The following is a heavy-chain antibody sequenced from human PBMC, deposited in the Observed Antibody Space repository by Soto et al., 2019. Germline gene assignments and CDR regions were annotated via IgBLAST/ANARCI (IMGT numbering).Heavy chain of an antibody. J-gene: IGHJ4*02. CDR1: GFTFDDYA. D-gene: IGHD6-13*01. CDR2: ISWNSGSI. CDR3: AKSGGIATAGTFLGY. Sequence: GGSVRLSCAASGFTFDDYAMHWVRQGPGKGLEWVSGISWNSGSIGYADSVKGRFTISRDNSKNTLYLQMNSLRAEDTAVYYCAKSGGIATAGTFLGYWGQGTLVTVSS. V-gene: IGHV3-9*01.